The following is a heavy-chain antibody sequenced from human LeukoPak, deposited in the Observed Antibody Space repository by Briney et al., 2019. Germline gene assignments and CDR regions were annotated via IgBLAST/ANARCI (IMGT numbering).Heavy chain of an antibody. CDR1: GFTVSSNY. Sequence: KPGGSLRLSCAASGFTVSSNYMSWVRQAPGKGLEWVSSISSSSSYIYYADSVKGRFTISRDNAKNSLYLQMNSLRAEDTAVYYCARDIVASWDYYYYMDVWGKGTTVTVSS. D-gene: IGHD2-15*01. J-gene: IGHJ6*03. CDR3: ARDIVASWDYYYYMDV. V-gene: IGHV3-21*01. CDR2: ISSSSSYI.